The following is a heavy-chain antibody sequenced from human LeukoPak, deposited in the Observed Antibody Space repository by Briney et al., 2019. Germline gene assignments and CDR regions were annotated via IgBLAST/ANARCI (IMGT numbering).Heavy chain of an antibody. CDR3: ARDFVSGSSDY. V-gene: IGHV1-2*02. D-gene: IGHD1-26*01. J-gene: IGHJ4*02. CDR1: SYTFSSYG. CDR2: INPSDGDT. Sequence: ASVKLSCKASSYTFSSYGISWVRQAPGQGLEWMGWINPSDGDTHYAQKFQGRVTVTSDTSISTAHVDLSGLNSGDTAVYYCARDFVSGSSDYWGQGTLVTVSS.